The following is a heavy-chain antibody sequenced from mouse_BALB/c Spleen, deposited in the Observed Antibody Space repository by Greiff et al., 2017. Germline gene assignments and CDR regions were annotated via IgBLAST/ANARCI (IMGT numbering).Heavy chain of an antibody. CDR3: VRGGKYGNNWYFDV. CDR2: IWTGGGT. CDR1: GFSLTSYD. V-gene: IGHV2-9-2*01. Sequence: VKLMESGPGLVAPSQSLSITCTVSGFSLTSYDISWIRQPPGKGLEWLGVIWTGGGTNYNSAFMSRLSISKDNSKSQVFLKMNSLQTDDTAIYYCVRGGKYGNNWYFDVWGAGTTVTVSS. J-gene: IGHJ1*01. D-gene: IGHD2-10*02.